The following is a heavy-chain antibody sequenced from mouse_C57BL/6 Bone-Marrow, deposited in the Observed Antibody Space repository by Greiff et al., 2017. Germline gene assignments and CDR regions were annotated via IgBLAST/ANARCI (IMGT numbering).Heavy chain of an antibody. CDR3: AREGTTVDWYFDV. V-gene: IGHV1-69*01. CDR1: GYTFTSYW. D-gene: IGHD1-1*01. J-gene: IGHJ1*03. Sequence: QVQLQQPGAELVMPGASVKLSCKASGYTFTSYWMHWVKQRPGQGLEWIGEIDPSDSYTNYNQKFKGKSTLTVDKSSITAYMQLSSLTSEDSAVYYCAREGTTVDWYFDVWGTGTTVTVSS. CDR2: IDPSDSYT.